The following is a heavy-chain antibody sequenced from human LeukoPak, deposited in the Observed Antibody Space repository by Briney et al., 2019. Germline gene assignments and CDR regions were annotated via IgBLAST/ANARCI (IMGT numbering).Heavy chain of an antibody. CDR1: GFTFSRSA. V-gene: IGHV3-23*01. J-gene: IGHJ4*02. Sequence: GGSLRLSCAASGFTFSRSAMTWVRQGPGTGLEFVASIIYSGGATYYADSVKGRFTISRDNSKNTLYLQMNSLRAEDTALYYCAKDGLYYDGSEHVYYFDSWGQGTLVAVS. CDR3: AKDGLYYDGSEHVYYFDS. D-gene: IGHD3-22*01. CDR2: IIYSGGAT.